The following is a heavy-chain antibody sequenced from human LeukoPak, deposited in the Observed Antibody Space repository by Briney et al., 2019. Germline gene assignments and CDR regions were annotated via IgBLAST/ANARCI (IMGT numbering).Heavy chain of an antibody. J-gene: IGHJ5*02. V-gene: IGHV1-69*04. CDR2: IIPILGIA. D-gene: IGHD2-2*02. CDR1: GGTFSSYT. CDR3: ARDMVPAAIDVVRFDP. Sequence: SSVKVSCKASGGTFSSYTISWVRQAPGQGLEWMGRIIPILGIANYEQKFQGRVTITADKSTSTACMELSSLRSEDTAVYYCARDMVPAAIDVVRFDPWGQGTLVTVSS.